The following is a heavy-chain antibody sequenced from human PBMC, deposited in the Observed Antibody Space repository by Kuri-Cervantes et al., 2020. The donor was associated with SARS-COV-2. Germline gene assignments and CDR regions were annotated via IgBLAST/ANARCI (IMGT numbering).Heavy chain of an antibody. Sequence: GESLKSSCAASGFTFSSYGMHWVRQAPGKGLEWVAFIRYDGSNKYYADSVKGRFTISRDNSKNTLYLQMNSLRAEDTAVYYCARGSRYDYVWGSYRYTASWYFDLWGRGTLVTVSS. J-gene: IGHJ2*01. CDR2: IRYDGSNK. D-gene: IGHD3-16*02. V-gene: IGHV3-30*02. CDR1: GFTFSSYG. CDR3: ARGSRYDYVWGSYRYTASWYFDL.